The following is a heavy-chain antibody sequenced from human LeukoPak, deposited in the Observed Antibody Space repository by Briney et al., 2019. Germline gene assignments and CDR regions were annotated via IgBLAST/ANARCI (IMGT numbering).Heavy chain of an antibody. J-gene: IGHJ6*02. CDR3: ARGISSAWYGMDV. Sequence: PGGSLRLSCAATGFNVSSNQMSWVRQAPGKGLEWVSVIYSGGSTQYADSVKGRFTISRHNSKNTLYFQMNSLRAEDTAVYYCARGISSAWYGMDVWGQGTTVTVSS. V-gene: IGHV3-53*04. CDR2: IYSGGST. D-gene: IGHD3-10*01. CDR1: GFNVSSNQ.